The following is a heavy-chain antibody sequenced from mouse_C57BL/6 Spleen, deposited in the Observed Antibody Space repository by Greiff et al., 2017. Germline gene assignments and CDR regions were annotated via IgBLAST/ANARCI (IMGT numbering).Heavy chain of an antibody. Sequence: EVQLVESGGGLVKPGGSLKLSCAASGFTFSSYAMSWVRQTPEKRLEWVATISAGGSYTYYPDNVKGRFTISRDNAKNNRYLQMSHLKSEDTAMYYCARDRKVYYYAMDYWGQGTSVTVSA. CDR2: ISAGGSYT. J-gene: IGHJ4*01. D-gene: IGHD2-14*01. CDR1: GFTFSSYA. V-gene: IGHV5-4*01. CDR3: ARDRKVYYYAMDY.